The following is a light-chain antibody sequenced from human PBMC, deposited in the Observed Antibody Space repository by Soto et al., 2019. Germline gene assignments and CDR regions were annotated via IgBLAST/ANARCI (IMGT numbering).Light chain of an antibody. CDR2: TAS. J-gene: IGKJ5*01. CDR3: QHRHSYPIT. Sequence: DSQLTQSPSFLSASVGDRVTITCRASQSISSLLAWYQQKPGKAPKLLIHTASTLQSGVPLRFSGSGPGTECTLTISRLQPEDFATYYCQHRHSYPITFGQGTRLEIK. CDR1: QSISSL. V-gene: IGKV1-9*01.